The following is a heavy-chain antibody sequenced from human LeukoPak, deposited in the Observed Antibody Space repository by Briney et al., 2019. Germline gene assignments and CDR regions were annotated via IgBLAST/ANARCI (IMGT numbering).Heavy chain of an antibody. CDR3: ARQNDFRLDY. D-gene: IGHD3-3*01. V-gene: IGHV5-51*01. CDR1: GYSFDYYW. Sequence: GESLKISCKASGYSFDYYWIAWVRQMLGKGLEWMGIIYPDDSDSTYSPSFQGQVTISVDTSIGTAYLQWSSLKASDTAIYYCARQNDFRLDYWGQGTLVTVSS. CDR2: IYPDDSDS. J-gene: IGHJ4*02.